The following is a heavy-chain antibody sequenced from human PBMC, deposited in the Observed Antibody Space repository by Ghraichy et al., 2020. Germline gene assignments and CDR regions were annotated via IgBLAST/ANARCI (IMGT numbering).Heavy chain of an antibody. D-gene: IGHD2-21*01. V-gene: IGHV3-23*01. J-gene: IGHJ4*02. CDR2: ISGAGGST. CDR1: GFTVSTFA. CDR3: AKEPHQILFDCFEY. Sequence: GGSLRLSCAASGFTVSTFAMARVRQTPEKGLEWVSSISGAGGSTYYADSVEGRFTISKDNSKNILYLEMNSLRVEDTAVYYCAKEPHQILFDCFEYWGQGTQVTVSS.